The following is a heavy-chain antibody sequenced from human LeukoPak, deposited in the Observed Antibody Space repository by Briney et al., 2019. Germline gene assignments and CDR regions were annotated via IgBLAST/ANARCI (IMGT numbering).Heavy chain of an antibody. D-gene: IGHD5-18*01. CDR2: VLDNVRT. Sequence: SETLSLTCTVSGGSISSHYWSWVRQPPGKGLEWIGYVLDNVRTKDNPSLNSRFTLSADTSKSQFSLRLTSVTAADTAVYYCATIKRGNIFGFFDFWGQGILVTVSS. CDR3: ATIKRGNIFGFFDF. J-gene: IGHJ4*02. V-gene: IGHV4-59*11. CDR1: GGSISSHY.